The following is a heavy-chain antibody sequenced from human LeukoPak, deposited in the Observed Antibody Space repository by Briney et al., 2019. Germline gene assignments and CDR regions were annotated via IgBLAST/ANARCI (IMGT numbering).Heavy chain of an antibody. CDR1: GYTFTAYY. CDR2: INPNSGDT. D-gene: IGHD3-3*01. J-gene: IGHJ4*02. Sequence: ASVKVSCKASGYTFTAYYLHWVRQAPGQGLEWMGWINPNSGDTNYAQKFRGRVTMTRDTSINTGYMELSRLTSDDTALYYCVSVTWSEHLSDVDNWGQGSLVTVSS. CDR3: VSVTWSEHLSDVDN. V-gene: IGHV1-2*02.